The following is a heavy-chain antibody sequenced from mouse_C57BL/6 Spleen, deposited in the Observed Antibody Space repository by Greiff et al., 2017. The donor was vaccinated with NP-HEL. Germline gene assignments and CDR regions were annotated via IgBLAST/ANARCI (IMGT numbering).Heavy chain of an antibody. CDR3: ARSGKIYDGYYGYFDY. D-gene: IGHD2-3*01. V-gene: IGHV2-2*01. CDR2: IWSGGST. CDR1: GFSLTSYG. J-gene: IGHJ2*01. Sequence: VQGVESGPGLVQPSQSLSITCTVSGFSLTSYGVHWVRQSPGKGLEWLGVIWSGGSTDYNAAFISRLSISKDNSKSQVFFKMNSLQADDTAIYYCARSGKIYDGYYGYFDYWGQGTTLTVSS.